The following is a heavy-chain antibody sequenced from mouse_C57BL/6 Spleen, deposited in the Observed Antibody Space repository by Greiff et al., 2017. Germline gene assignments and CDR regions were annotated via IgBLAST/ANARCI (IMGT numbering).Heavy chain of an antibody. CDR3: ARGYYGSRWDFGG. CDR1: GYAFSSSW. Sequence: VQLQQSGPELVKPGASVKISCKASGYAFSSSWMNWVKQRPGKGLEWIGRFYPGDGDTNYNGKFKGKATLTADKSSSTAYMQLSSLTSEDSAVYFCARGYYGSRWDFGGRGTGATVTV. CDR2: FYPGDGDT. D-gene: IGHD1-1*01. V-gene: IGHV1-82*01. J-gene: IGHJ1*03.